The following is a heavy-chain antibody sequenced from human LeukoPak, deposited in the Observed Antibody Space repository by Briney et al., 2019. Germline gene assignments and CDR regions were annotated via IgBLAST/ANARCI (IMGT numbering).Heavy chain of an antibody. J-gene: IGHJ4*02. Sequence: ASVTVSCKASGYTFSVTGWYLYWLRQAPGQGLECMGCIYPYTGATHYAQKFQGRVSMTRDTSISTAYMELSRLRPDDTAVYYCARDGPAQMVDFDYWGQGTLVTVSS. CDR2: IYPYTGAT. CDR1: GYTFSVTGWY. V-gene: IGHV1-2*02. CDR3: ARDGPAQMVDFDY. D-gene: IGHD3-10*01.